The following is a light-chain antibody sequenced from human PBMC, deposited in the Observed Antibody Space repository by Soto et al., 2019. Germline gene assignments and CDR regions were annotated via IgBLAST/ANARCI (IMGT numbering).Light chain of an antibody. CDR2: GAS. V-gene: IGKV3-20*01. CDR1: QSVSSSY. Sequence: EIVLTQSPGTLSLSPGERATLSCRASQSVSSSYLAWYQQKPGQAPRLLIYGASSSATGIPDRFSGSGSGTDFTLTISRLEPEYFAVYDCQQYGSSPYTFGQGPKLEIK. J-gene: IGKJ2*01. CDR3: QQYGSSPYT.